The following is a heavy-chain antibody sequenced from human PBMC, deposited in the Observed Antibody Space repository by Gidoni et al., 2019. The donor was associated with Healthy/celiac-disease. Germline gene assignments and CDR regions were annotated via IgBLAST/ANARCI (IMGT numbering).Heavy chain of an antibody. Sequence: EVQLLESGGGLVQPGGSLGLSCAACGFTFSSYAMSWVRQAPGKGLEWVSAISGSGGSTYYADSVKGRFTISRDNSKNTLYLQMNSLRAEDTAVYYCAKDRNYYDSSGSLSHWGQGTLVTVSS. V-gene: IGHV3-23*01. CDR3: AKDRNYYDSSGSLSH. CDR2: ISGSGGST. J-gene: IGHJ4*02. D-gene: IGHD3-22*01. CDR1: GFTFSSYA.